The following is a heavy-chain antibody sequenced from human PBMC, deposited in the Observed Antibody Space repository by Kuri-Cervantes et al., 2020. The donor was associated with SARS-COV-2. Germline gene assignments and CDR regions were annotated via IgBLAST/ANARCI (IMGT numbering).Heavy chain of an antibody. J-gene: IGHJ4*02. CDR2: IRYDGNSK. D-gene: IGHD1-26*01. CDR1: GFTFSSFG. Sequence: GGSLRLSCAASGFTFSSFGMHWVRQTPGKGLDWVAFIRYDGNSKFYADSVKGRFTISRGNSRNTLFLQMSGLKSEDTSIYYCAKDRGAYQNALAYWGQGTLVTVSS. CDR3: AKDRGAYQNALAY. V-gene: IGHV3-30*02.